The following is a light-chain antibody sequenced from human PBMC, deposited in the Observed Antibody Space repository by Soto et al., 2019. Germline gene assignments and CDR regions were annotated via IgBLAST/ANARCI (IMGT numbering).Light chain of an antibody. CDR3: QQYNSYSPT. V-gene: IGKV1-5*03. CDR1: QSVSMW. J-gene: IGKJ1*01. Sequence: DIQMTQSPSTRSASVGDRVTITCRASQSVSMWLAWYQQKPGKAPKVLIYKASSLESGVPSRFSGSGSGTEFSLTISSLQPDDFATYYCQQYNSYSPTLGQGTKVEIK. CDR2: KAS.